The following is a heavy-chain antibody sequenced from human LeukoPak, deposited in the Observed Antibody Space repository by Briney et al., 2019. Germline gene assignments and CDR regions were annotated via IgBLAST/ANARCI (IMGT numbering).Heavy chain of an antibody. CDR3: ARDDSPLYYGSGNFDY. D-gene: IGHD3-10*01. CDR1: GGSISSSSYY. J-gene: IGHJ4*02. Sequence: PSETLSLTCTVSGGSISSSSYYWGWIRQPPGKGLEWIGSIYYSGSTYYNPSLKSRVTISVDTSKNQFSLQLNSVTPEDTAVYYCARDDSPLYYGSGNFDYWGQGTLVTVSS. V-gene: IGHV4-39*07. CDR2: IYYSGST.